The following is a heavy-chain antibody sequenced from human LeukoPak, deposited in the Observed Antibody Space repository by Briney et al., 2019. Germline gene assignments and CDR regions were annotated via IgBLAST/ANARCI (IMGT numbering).Heavy chain of an antibody. V-gene: IGHV4-39*01. J-gene: IGHJ4*02. CDR1: GASISRSDYF. Sequence: PSETLSLTCTVSGASISRSDYFWGWIRQPPGKGLEWIGSIYYSGSTYYSPSLKGRVTISVDTSKNQFSLELSSVTAADTAVYYCARSSEYGDPFNYWGQGTLVTVSS. CDR2: IYYSGST. D-gene: IGHD4-17*01. CDR3: ARSSEYGDPFNY.